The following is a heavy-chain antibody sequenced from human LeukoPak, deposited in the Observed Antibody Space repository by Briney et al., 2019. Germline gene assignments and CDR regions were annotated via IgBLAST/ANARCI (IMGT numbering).Heavy chain of an antibody. Sequence: PRGSLRLSCAASGFTVSSNYMSWVRQAPGKGLEWVSIIYSGGSTYYADSVKGRFTISRDNSENTLYLQMNSLRAEDTAVYYCARDRKDGNFFDYWGQGTLVTVSS. J-gene: IGHJ4*02. V-gene: IGHV3-53*01. CDR2: IYSGGST. CDR3: ARDRKDGNFFDY. CDR1: GFTVSSNY. D-gene: IGHD2-15*01.